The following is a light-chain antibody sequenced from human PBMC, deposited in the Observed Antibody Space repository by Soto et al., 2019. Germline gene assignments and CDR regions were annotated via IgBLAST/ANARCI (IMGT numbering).Light chain of an antibody. CDR2: DVT. V-gene: IGLV2-14*03. J-gene: IGLJ3*02. CDR3: SSYAGSSTPLWV. CDR1: TSDIGASASAY. Sequence: QSALTQPASVSGSPGQSITISCTGTTSDIGASASAYVCWYQQHPGQAPKLLIYDVTKRPSGVSARFSGSKSGNTASLTISGLQAEDEADYYCSSYAGSSTPLWVFGGGTKLTVL.